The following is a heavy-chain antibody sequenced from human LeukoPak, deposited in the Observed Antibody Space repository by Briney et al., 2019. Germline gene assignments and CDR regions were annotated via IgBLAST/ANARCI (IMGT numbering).Heavy chain of an antibody. CDR2: IYYSGST. V-gene: IGHV4-59*01. CDR1: GGSISSYY. D-gene: IGHD6-6*01. J-gene: IGHJ5*02. Sequence: PSETLSLTCTVSGGSISSYYWSWIRQPPGKGLEWIGYIYYSGSTNYNPSLKSRVTILVDTSKNQFSLKLSSVTAADTAVYYCARVYSSSSFWFDPWGQGTLVTVSS. CDR3: ARVYSSSSFWFDP.